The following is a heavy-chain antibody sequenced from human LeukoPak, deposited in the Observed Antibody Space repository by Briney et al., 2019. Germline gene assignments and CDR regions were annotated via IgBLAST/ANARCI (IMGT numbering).Heavy chain of an antibody. V-gene: IGHV4-59*12. D-gene: IGHD5-18*01. Sequence: PSETLSLTCTVSGASISTYYWSWIRQPPGKGLEWVGNIYYSGSSNNNPSLKSRVTISVDTSKNQFSLKLSSVTAADTAVYYCARGLRGYSYGRYYYYYMDVWGKGTTVTVSS. CDR1: GASISTYY. CDR3: ARGLRGYSYGRYYYYYMDV. J-gene: IGHJ6*03. CDR2: IYYSGSS.